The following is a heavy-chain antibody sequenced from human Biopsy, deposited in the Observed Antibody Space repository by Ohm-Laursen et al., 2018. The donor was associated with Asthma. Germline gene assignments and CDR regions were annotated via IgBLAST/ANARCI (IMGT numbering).Heavy chain of an antibody. D-gene: IGHD3-9*01. CDR3: AREAYDILTGYYGGGGMDV. CDR1: GGTFSSYA. J-gene: IGHJ6*02. V-gene: IGHV1-18*01. Sequence: ATVKISCKASGGTFSSYAISWVRQAPGQGLEWMGWISAYNGNTNYAQKLQGRVTMTTDTSTSTAYMELRSLRPDDTAVYYCAREAYDILTGYYGGGGMDVWGQGTTVTVSS. CDR2: ISAYNGNT.